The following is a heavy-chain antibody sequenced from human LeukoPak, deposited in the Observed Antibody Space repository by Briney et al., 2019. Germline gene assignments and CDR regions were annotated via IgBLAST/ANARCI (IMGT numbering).Heavy chain of an antibody. CDR3: AKDSHSGYFDY. V-gene: IGHV3-23*01. J-gene: IGHJ4*02. CDR2: ISGSGGST. Sequence: GGSLRLSCAASGFTFSSYGMNWVRQAPGRGLEWVSAISGSGGSTYYADSVKGRFTISRDNSKNTLYLQINNLRAGDTAVYYCAKDSHSGYFDYWGQGTLVTVSS. CDR1: GFTFSSYG. D-gene: IGHD1-26*01.